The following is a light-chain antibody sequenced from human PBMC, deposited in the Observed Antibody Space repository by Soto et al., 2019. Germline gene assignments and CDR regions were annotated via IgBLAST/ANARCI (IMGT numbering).Light chain of an antibody. CDR3: VAWDDSLNGWV. J-gene: IGLJ3*02. V-gene: IGLV1-44*01. CDR1: SLNIGSNT. CDR2: SNS. Sequence: QPVLTQPPSASGTPGQRVTISCSGSSLNIGSNTVTWYQQLPGTAPKPLIYSNSQRPSGVPDRFSGSKSGTSASLAISGLQSEDEADYYCVAWDDSLNGWVFGGGTKLTVL.